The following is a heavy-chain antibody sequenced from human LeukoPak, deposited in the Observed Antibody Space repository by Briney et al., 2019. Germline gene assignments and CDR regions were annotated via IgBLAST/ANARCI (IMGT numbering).Heavy chain of an antibody. CDR3: ARGRSIAARRRNWFDP. CDR1: GGSFSGYY. CDR2: INHSGST. Sequence: PSETLSLTCAVYGGSFSGYYWSWIRQPPGKGLEWIGGINHSGSTNYNPSLKSRVTISVDTSKNQFSLKLSSVTAADTAVYYCARGRSIAARRRNWFDPWGQGTLVTVSS. J-gene: IGHJ5*02. D-gene: IGHD6-6*01. V-gene: IGHV4-34*01.